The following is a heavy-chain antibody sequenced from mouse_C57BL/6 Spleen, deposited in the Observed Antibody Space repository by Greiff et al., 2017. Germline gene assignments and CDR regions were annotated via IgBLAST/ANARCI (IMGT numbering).Heavy chain of an antibody. CDR3: ARELRRDFDY. V-gene: IGHV1-64*01. Sequence: QVQLQQPGAELVKPGASVKLSCKASGYTFTSYWMHWVKQRPGQGLEWIGMIHPNSGSTNYNEKFKSKATLTVDKSSSTAYMQLSSLTSQDSAVYYCARELRRDFDYWGQGTTLTVSS. D-gene: IGHD1-1*01. CDR1: GYTFTSYW. CDR2: IHPNSGST. J-gene: IGHJ2*01.